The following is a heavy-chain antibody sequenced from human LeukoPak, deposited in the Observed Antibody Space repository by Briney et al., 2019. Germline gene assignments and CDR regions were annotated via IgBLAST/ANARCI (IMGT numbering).Heavy chain of an antibody. CDR1: GFTFSNYR. J-gene: IGHJ4*02. V-gene: IGHV3-48*02. CDR3: ARDRSLSVAGTFDF. D-gene: IGHD6-19*01. CDR2: SNAAGSPV. Sequence: GGSLRLSCTGSGFTFSNYRMNWVRQAPGKGLEWISYSNAAGSPVSYAESVQSRFTISRDNAKNSLYLEMNSLRDDDTAVYYCARDRSLSVAGTFDFWGQGSLVTVSS.